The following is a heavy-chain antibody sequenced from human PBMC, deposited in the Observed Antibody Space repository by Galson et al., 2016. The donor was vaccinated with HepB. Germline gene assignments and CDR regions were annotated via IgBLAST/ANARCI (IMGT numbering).Heavy chain of an antibody. Sequence: PALVKPTQTLTLTCTVSGFSLSSNGVGVGWIRQPPGKALEWLALIFWDDDQRQNPSLKNRVTVTKDTSKNQVVLTVTDMDPVDTATYFCAHRGLHDSSGYSYSPFDFWGQGILVTVSS. D-gene: IGHD6-19*01. CDR3: AHRGLHDSSGYSYSPFDF. CDR1: GFSLSSNGVG. V-gene: IGHV2-5*02. CDR2: IFWDDDQ. J-gene: IGHJ4*02.